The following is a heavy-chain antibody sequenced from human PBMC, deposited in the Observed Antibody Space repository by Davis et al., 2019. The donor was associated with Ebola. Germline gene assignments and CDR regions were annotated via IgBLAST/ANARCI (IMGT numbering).Heavy chain of an antibody. V-gene: IGHV4-59*08. CDR1: GGSISNYY. D-gene: IGHD6-13*01. CDR3: ARLGFIAAAVGTLDWFDP. J-gene: IGHJ5*02. Sequence: PSETLSLTCTVSGGSISNYYWSWIRQPPGKGLQWIGYIYYSGTTNYNPSLQSRVTISLDTSKNQFSLKLTSVTAADTAVYYCARLGFIAAAVGTLDWFDPWGQGTLVTVSS. CDR2: IYYSGTT.